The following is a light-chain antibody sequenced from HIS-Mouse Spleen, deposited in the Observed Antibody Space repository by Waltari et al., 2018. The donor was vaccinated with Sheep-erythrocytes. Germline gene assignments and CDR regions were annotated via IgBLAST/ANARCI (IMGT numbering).Light chain of an antibody. CDR3: QQFNSNLYT. CDR1: QGISSA. V-gene: IGKV1-13*02. J-gene: IGKJ2*01. CDR2: DAS. Sequence: AIQLTQAPSSLTASVGDRVTITCRASQGISSALAWYQQKPGKAPKILIYDASSLESGVPSRFSGSGSWTEFTLTISSLQPEDFATYYCQQFNSNLYTFGQGTKLESK.